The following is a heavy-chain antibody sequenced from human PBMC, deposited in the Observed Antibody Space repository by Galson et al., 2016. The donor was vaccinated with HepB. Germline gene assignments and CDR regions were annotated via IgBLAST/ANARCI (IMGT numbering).Heavy chain of an antibody. J-gene: IGHJ1*01. Sequence: SVKVSCKASGGTFSRYAISWVRQAPGQGLEWMAGIVPILEVPTYAQKFRGRVTITADRAPSTAYLDLSSPTSEDTAIYFCARDLGAEYTSPVWGQGTLVTVSS. V-gene: IGHV1-69*10. CDR3: ARDLGAEYTSPV. CDR2: IVPILEVP. CDR1: GGTFSRYA. D-gene: IGHD3-16*01.